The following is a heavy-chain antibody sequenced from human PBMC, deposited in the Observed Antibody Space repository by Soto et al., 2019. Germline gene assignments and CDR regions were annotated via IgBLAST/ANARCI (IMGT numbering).Heavy chain of an antibody. Sequence: EVQLVESGGGLVQPGGSLRLSCAASGFTFSSYWMTWVRQAPGKGLEWVANIKQDGSDKYYVDSVKGRFTISRDNAKDSLHLQINSLRAEDPAVYYCVSSRYGGCFDFWGQGTLVTVSS. CDR3: VSSRYGGCFDF. CDR2: IKQDGSDK. CDR1: GFTFSSYW. V-gene: IGHV3-7*02. D-gene: IGHD4-17*01. J-gene: IGHJ4*02.